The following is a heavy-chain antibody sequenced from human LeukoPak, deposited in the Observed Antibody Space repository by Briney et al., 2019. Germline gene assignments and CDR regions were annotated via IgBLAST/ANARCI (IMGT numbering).Heavy chain of an antibody. CDR3: ARIAPSIAAAGTSRGGFDY. Sequence: PSETLSLTCTVSGGSISSYYWSWIRQPAGKGLEWIGRIYTSGSTNYNPPLKSRVTISVDKSKNQFSLKLSSVTAADTAVYYCARIAPSIAAAGTSRGGFDYWGQGTLVTVSS. CDR2: IYTSGST. V-gene: IGHV4-4*07. D-gene: IGHD6-13*01. J-gene: IGHJ4*02. CDR1: GGSISSYY.